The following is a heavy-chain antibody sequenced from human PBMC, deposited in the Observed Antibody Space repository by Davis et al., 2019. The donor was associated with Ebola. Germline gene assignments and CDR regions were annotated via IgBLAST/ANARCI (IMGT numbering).Heavy chain of an antibody. CDR3: AKDTSNVWFDV. V-gene: IGHV3-23*01. Sequence: GGSLRLSCAASGFTFSSYAMSWVRQAPGKGLEWVSGISSSGGSTYYADSVKGRFTISRDNSKNTLHLQMNSLRVEDTAIYYCAKDTSNVWFDVWGQGTMVTVSS. CDR2: ISSSGGST. J-gene: IGHJ3*01. CDR1: GFTFSSYA. D-gene: IGHD2-2*01.